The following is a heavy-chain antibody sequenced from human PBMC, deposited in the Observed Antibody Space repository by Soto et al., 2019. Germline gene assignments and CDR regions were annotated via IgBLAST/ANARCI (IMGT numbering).Heavy chain of an antibody. D-gene: IGHD6-13*01. Sequence: GGSLRLSCAASGFTFSSYWMHWVRQAPGKGLVWVSRINSDGSSTSYADSVKGRFTISRDNAKNSLYLQMNSLRAEDTAVYYCASASSSTVYYYYGMDVWGQGTTVTVSS. CDR2: INSDGSST. CDR3: ASASSSTVYYYYGMDV. J-gene: IGHJ6*02. CDR1: GFTFSSYW. V-gene: IGHV3-74*01.